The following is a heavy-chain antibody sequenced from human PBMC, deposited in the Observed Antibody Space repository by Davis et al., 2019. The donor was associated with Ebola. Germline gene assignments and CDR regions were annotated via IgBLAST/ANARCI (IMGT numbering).Heavy chain of an antibody. D-gene: IGHD5-18*01. V-gene: IGHV3-64D*08. CDR2: ISSNGGST. J-gene: IGHJ4*02. CDR3: VKDRPAEGWIQPH. Sequence: PGGSLRLSCSASGFTFSSYAMHWVRQAPGKGLEYVSAISSNGGSTYYADSVKGRFTISRDNSKNTLYLQMSSLRAEDTAVYYCVKDRPAEGWIQPHWGQGTLVTVSS. CDR1: GFTFSSYA.